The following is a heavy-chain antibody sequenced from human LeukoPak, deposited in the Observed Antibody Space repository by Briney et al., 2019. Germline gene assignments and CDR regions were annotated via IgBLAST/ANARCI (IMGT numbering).Heavy chain of an antibody. CDR3: ARDLYVSATRVVVTTHAFDI. J-gene: IGHJ3*02. Sequence: GGSLRLSCAASGFSVTTYAMGWVRQAPGKGLEWVSGISWNSGSIGYADSVKGRFTISRDNAKNSLYLQMNSLRAEDTALYYCARDLYVSATRVVVTTHAFDIWGQGTMVTVSS. CDR2: ISWNSGSI. CDR1: GFSVTTYA. V-gene: IGHV3-9*01. D-gene: IGHD3-22*01.